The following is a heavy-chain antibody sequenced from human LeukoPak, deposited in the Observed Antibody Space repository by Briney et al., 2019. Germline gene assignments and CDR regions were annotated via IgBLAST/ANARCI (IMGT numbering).Heavy chain of an antibody. Sequence: GGSLRLSCAASGFTFSGYWMHWVRQAPGKGLVWVSRINSEGISTSYAGSVKGRFTISRDNAKNTLYLQMNSLRAEDTAVYYCARGSSTSCYDWGQGTLVTVSS. CDR3: ARGSSTSCYD. D-gene: IGHD2-2*01. CDR1: GFTFSGYW. V-gene: IGHV3-74*01. J-gene: IGHJ4*02. CDR2: INSEGIST.